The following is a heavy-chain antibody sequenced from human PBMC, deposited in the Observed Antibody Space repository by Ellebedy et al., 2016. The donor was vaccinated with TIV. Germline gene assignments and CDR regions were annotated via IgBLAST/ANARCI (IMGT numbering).Heavy chain of an antibody. CDR1: GFTVSSNY. Sequence: PGGSLRLSCAASGFTVSSNYMTLVRQAPGKGLEWVSVIYRGGSTYYADSVKGRFTVSRDNSKNTLYLQMNSLRAEDTAVYYCARARYGDSSGYYSYFHFGLDVWGHGTTVTVSS. J-gene: IGHJ6*02. V-gene: IGHV3-53*01. D-gene: IGHD3-22*01. CDR3: ARARYGDSSGYYSYFHFGLDV. CDR2: IYRGGST.